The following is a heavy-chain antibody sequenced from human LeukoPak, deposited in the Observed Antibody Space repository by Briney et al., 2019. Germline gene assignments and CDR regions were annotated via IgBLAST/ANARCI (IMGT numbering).Heavy chain of an antibody. CDR1: RFTVSSSY. CDR3: TRDLNSGGSC. J-gene: IGHJ4*02. Sequence: GSLRLSCEASRFTVSSSYMSWVRQAPGKGLEWVSVIHSGGNTYYADSVKGRFTISRDNSKNTLYLKMNSLRAEDTAVYYCTRDLNSGGSCWGQGTLVTVSS. D-gene: IGHD2-15*01. V-gene: IGHV3-53*01. CDR2: IHSGGNT.